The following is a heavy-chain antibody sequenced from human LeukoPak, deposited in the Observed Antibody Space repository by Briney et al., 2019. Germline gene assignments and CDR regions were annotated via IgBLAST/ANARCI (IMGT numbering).Heavy chain of an antibody. CDR3: AREGSYYDSSGYYIFDAFDI. Sequence: SETLSLTCTVSGGSISSGSSYWSWIRQPAGKGLEWIGHIHTSGSTNYNPSLKSRVTISVDTSKNQFSLKLSSVTAADTAVYYCAREGSYYDSSGYYIFDAFDIWGQGTMVTVSS. CDR1: GGSISSGSSY. J-gene: IGHJ3*02. CDR2: IHTSGST. V-gene: IGHV4-61*09. D-gene: IGHD3-22*01.